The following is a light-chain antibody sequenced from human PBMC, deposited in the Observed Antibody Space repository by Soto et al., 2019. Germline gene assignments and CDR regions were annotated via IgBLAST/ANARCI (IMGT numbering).Light chain of an antibody. Sequence: DIQMTQSPSTLSAYVGDRVTITCRASQSISSWLAWYQQKPGKAPKLLIYDASSLEGGVPSRFSGSGSGTEFTLTISSLQPDDFATYYCQQYNSYWTFGQGTKV. CDR1: QSISSW. CDR3: QQYNSYWT. CDR2: DAS. V-gene: IGKV1-5*01. J-gene: IGKJ1*01.